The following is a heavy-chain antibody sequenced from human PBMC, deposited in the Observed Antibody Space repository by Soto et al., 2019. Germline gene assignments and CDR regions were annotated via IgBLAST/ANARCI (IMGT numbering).Heavy chain of an antibody. Sequence: QVQLVQSGAEVKKPGSSVKVSCTASGDTLSSHAISWVRQAPGQGLEWMGALIPMVDTANIAQRFQGSVTITADASTGTVYMELSGLRSEDTSVYYCARDYLSLDAGNSAVADAFDIWGQGTMVTVSS. D-gene: IGHD2-21*01. J-gene: IGHJ3*02. CDR3: ARDYLSLDAGNSAVADAFDI. CDR1: GDTLSSHA. CDR2: LIPMVDTA. V-gene: IGHV1-69*01.